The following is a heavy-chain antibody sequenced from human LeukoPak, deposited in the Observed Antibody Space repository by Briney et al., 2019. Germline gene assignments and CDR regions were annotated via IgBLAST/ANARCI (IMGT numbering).Heavy chain of an antibody. CDR3: AKDIMITFGGVIVIPRGPFDY. Sequence: GGSLRLSCAAWGFTFYDYAMPGVRHAPGKGLEWVSGISWNSGSIGYADSVKGRFTISRDNAKNSLYLQMNSLRAEDTALYYCAKDIMITFGGVIVIPRGPFDYWGQGTLVTVSS. V-gene: IGHV3-9*01. CDR1: GFTFYDYA. J-gene: IGHJ4*02. D-gene: IGHD3-16*02. CDR2: ISWNSGSI.